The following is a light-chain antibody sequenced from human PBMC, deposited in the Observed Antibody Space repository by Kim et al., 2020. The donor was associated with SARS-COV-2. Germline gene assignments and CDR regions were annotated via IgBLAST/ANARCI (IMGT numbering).Light chain of an antibody. J-gene: IGLJ2*01. CDR3: CSYAGSYTHVV. V-gene: IGLV2-11*01. CDR2: DVS. CDR1: STDVGTYNY. Sequence: QSALTQPRSVSGSPGQSVTISCTGTSTDVGTYNYVSWYQQYPGKAPKLMIYDVSKRPSGVPDRFSGSKSGNTASLTISGLQAEDEADYYCCSYAGSYTHVVFGGGTKVTVL.